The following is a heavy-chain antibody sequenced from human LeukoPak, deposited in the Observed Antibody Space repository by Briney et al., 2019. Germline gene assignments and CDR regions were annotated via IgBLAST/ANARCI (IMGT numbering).Heavy chain of an antibody. CDR2: INWNGGTT. D-gene: IGHD3-16*02. V-gene: IGHV3-20*04. Sequence: PGGSLRLSCVASGLTFDDYGMSWVRQAPGKGLEWVSGINWNGGTTTYADSVKGRFTISRDNAKNSLYLQMNSLRVEDTAFYYCARNSGVNVYTYSFQYWGRGTLVTVSS. J-gene: IGHJ4*02. CDR1: GLTFDDYG. CDR3: ARNSGVNVYTYSFQY.